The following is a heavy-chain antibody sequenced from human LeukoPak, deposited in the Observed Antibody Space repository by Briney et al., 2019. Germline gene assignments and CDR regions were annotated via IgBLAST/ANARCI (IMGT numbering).Heavy chain of an antibody. CDR2: ISGSGGST. V-gene: IGHV3-23*01. CDR3: AKLSQPYYYYGMDV. D-gene: IGHD2-2*01. CDR1: GFTVSSNY. Sequence: GGSLKLSCAASGFTVSSNYMSWVRQAPGKGLEWVSVISGSGGSTYYADSVKGRFTITRDNSKNTLFLQMNSLRAEDTAVYYCAKLSQPYYYYGMDVWGQGTTVTVSS. J-gene: IGHJ6*02.